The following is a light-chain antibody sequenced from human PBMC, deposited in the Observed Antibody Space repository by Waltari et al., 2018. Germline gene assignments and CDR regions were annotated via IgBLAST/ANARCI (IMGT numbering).Light chain of an antibody. Sequence: VLTQFPDTLSVSPGERATLSCRASQSVTTNLAWYQQKPGLPPRLLIYVASTRATGVPARFSGSGSGTEFTLIISSLQSEDFAVYYCQQYHQRPPWTFGQGTKVEIK. J-gene: IGKJ1*01. CDR2: VAS. V-gene: IGKV3-15*01. CDR3: QQYHQRPPWT. CDR1: QSVTTN.